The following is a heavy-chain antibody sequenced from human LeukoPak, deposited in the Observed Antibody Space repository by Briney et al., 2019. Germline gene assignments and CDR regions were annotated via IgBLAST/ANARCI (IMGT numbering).Heavy chain of an antibody. CDR3: ARGHYGDYDYFDY. CDR2: IIPIFGTA. CDR1: GGTFSSYA. J-gene: IGHJ4*02. D-gene: IGHD4-17*01. Sequence: SVKVSCKASGGTFSSYAISWVRQAPGQGLEWMGGIIPIFGTANYAQKFQGRVTITADESTSTAYMELSGLRSDDTAVYYCARGHYGDYDYFDYWGQGTLVTVSS. V-gene: IGHV1-69*13.